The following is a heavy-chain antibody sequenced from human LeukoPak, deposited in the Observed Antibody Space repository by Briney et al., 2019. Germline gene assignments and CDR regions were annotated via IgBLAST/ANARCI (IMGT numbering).Heavy chain of an antibody. Sequence: ASVKVSCKASGYTFTSYYMHWARQAPGQGLEWMGIINPSGGSTSYAQKFQGRVTMTRDTSTSTVYMELSSLRSEDTAVYYCARYNVGANGLDIWGQGTMVTVSS. V-gene: IGHV1-46*01. CDR3: ARYNVGANGLDI. J-gene: IGHJ3*02. D-gene: IGHD1-26*01. CDR1: GYTFTSYY. CDR2: INPSGGST.